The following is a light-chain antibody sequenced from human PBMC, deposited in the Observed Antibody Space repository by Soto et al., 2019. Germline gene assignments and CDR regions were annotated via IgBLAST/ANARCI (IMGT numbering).Light chain of an antibody. CDR1: SSDVGDYNY. Sequence: QSALTQPRSVSGSPGQSVTISCTGTSSDVGDYNYVSWYQHHPGKAPKLLIYDVTKRPSGVPDRFSGSKSGNTASLTISGLQAEDEANYYCCSYAGSYTSWVFGGGTKLTVL. CDR2: DVT. V-gene: IGLV2-11*01. CDR3: CSYAGSYTSWV. J-gene: IGLJ3*02.